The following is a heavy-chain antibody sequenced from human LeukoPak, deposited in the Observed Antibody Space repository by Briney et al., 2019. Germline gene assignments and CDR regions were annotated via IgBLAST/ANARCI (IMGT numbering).Heavy chain of an antibody. D-gene: IGHD6-13*01. Sequence: ASVKVSCKASGYTFTSYGISWVRQAPGQGLEWMGWISAYNGNTNYAQKLQGRVTMTTDTSTSTDYMELRSLRPDDTAVYYCARVSRIAAAGRYYFDYWGQGTLVTVSS. V-gene: IGHV1-18*01. CDR3: ARVSRIAAAGRYYFDY. CDR1: GYTFTSYG. CDR2: ISAYNGNT. J-gene: IGHJ4*02.